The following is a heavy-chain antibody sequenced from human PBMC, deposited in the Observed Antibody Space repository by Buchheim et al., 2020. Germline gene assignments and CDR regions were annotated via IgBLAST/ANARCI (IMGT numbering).Heavy chain of an antibody. CDR2: IYHSGST. CDR1: GGSISSYY. V-gene: IGHV4-59*01. Sequence: QVQLQESGPGLVKPSETLSITCTVSGGSISSYYWSWIRQPPGKGLEWIGYIYHSGSTNYIPSLKSRLTITIDTSTNQFSLKLSSVTAADTAVYYCARDIDYWGQGTL. J-gene: IGHJ4*01. CDR3: ARDIDY.